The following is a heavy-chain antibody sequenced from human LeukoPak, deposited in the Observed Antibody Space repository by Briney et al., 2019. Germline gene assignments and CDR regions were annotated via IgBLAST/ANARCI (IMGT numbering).Heavy chain of an antibody. J-gene: IGHJ3*02. CDR2: IRSDGSNK. CDR3: AKALAMAGTFTFDI. D-gene: IGHD6-19*01. Sequence: GGSLRLSCAASGFTFSNAWMSWVRQAPGKGLEWVTSIRSDGSNKYYADSVKGRFTISRDNSKNTLYVQMNSLRAEDTAVYYCAKALAMAGTFTFDIWGQGTLVTVSS. CDR1: GFTFSNAW. V-gene: IGHV3-30*02.